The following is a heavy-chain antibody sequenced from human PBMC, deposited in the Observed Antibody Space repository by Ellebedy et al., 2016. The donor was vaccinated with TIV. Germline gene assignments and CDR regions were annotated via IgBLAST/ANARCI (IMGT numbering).Heavy chain of an antibody. Sequence: AASVKVSCKASGYTFTSYSIDWARQAPGQGLEWMGWISAYNGNTKYAQNLQGRVTMTTDTSTSTAYMELRSLRSDDTAVYYCAREVVADTSGASSYYYYYMDVWGEGTTVTVSS. D-gene: IGHD2-15*01. V-gene: IGHV1-18*01. J-gene: IGHJ6*03. CDR3: AREVVADTSGASSYYYYYMDV. CDR1: GYTFTSYS. CDR2: ISAYNGNT.